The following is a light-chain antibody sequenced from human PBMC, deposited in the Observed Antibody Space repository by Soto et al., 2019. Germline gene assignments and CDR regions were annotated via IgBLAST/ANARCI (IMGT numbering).Light chain of an antibody. CDR1: QSVSSN. V-gene: IGKV3-15*01. J-gene: IGKJ1*01. CDR3: HQYGSSPWT. Sequence: EIVMTQSPATMSVSPGERATLSCRASQSVSSNVAWYQQIPGQTPRLLIYGASTRATGIPVRFSGSGSGTEFTLTISSLQSEDFAVYYCHQYGSSPWTFGQGTKVDIK. CDR2: GAS.